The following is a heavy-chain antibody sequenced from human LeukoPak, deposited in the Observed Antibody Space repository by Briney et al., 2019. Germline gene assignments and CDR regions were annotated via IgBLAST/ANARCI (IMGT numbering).Heavy chain of an antibody. CDR1: GGSISSGGYS. D-gene: IGHD1-26*01. V-gene: IGHV4-30-2*01. CDR2: IYHSGST. J-gene: IGHJ5*02. Sequence: SETLSLTCAVSGGSISSGGYSWSWIRQPPGKGLEWIGYIYHSGSTYYNPSLKSRVTISVDRSKNQFSLKLNSVTAADTAVYYCARAGSGSYPGWSDPWGQGTLVTVSS. CDR3: ARAGSGSYPGWSDP.